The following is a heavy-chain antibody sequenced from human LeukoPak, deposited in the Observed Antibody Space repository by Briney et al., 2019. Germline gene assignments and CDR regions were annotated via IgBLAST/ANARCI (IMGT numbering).Heavy chain of an antibody. CDR3: ARDQFRDYFRGADY. J-gene: IGHJ4*02. V-gene: IGHV3-23*01. D-gene: IGHD3-16*01. CDR2: IRGDGATM. Sequence: GGSLRLSCAASGFTFSSYGMHWVRQAPGRGLEWVSAIRGDGATMFYADSVKGRITVSRDNSKNTLYLQFNSLRVDDTAVYYCARDQFRDYFRGADYWGQGTLVTVSS. CDR1: GFTFSSYG.